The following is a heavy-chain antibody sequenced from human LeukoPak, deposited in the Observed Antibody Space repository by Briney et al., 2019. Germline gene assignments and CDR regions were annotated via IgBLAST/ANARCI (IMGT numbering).Heavy chain of an antibody. CDR2: MNPNSGNT. CDR1: GYTFTSYD. D-gene: IGHD3-10*01. J-gene: IGHJ4*02. V-gene: IGHV1-8*01. Sequence: ASVKVSCKASGYTFTSYDINWVRQATGQGLEWMGWMNPNSGNTGYAQKFQGRVTMTRNTSISTAYMELSSLRSEDTAVYYCARNPRYYYGSGSLYDYWGQGTLVTVSS. CDR3: ARNPRYYYGSGSLYDY.